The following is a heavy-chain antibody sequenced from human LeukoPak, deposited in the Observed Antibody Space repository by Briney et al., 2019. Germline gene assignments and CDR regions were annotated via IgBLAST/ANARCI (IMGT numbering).Heavy chain of an antibody. Sequence: SETLSLTCTVSGGSISSSNYYWGWIRQPPGKGLEYIGSVYYTGSIHYNPSLTSRVTISADTSKNQFSLKLSSVTAADTAVYYCARERVGSYYYYYYMDVWGKGTTVTVSS. CDR2: VYYTGSI. V-gene: IGHV4-39*02. CDR3: ARERVGSYYYYYYMDV. J-gene: IGHJ6*03. CDR1: GGSISSSNYY. D-gene: IGHD1-26*01.